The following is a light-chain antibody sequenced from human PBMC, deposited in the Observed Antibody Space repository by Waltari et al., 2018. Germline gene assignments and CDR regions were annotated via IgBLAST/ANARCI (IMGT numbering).Light chain of an antibody. J-gene: IGKJ4*01. V-gene: IGKV3-11*01. CDR2: DAS. Sequence: EIVLTQSPATLSLSPGERATLSCRASQSVSSYLAWYQQKPGQALRLLIYDASNRATGIPARFSGSGSGTDFTLTISSLEPEDFATYYCQQANSFPPTFGGGTKVEIK. CDR3: QQANSFPPT. CDR1: QSVSSY.